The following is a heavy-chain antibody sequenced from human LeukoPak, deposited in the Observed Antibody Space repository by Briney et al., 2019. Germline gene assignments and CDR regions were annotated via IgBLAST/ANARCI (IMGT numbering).Heavy chain of an antibody. V-gene: IGHV3-30-3*01. D-gene: IGHD5-18*01. CDR1: GFTFSSYA. J-gene: IGHJ4*02. CDR2: ISYDGSNK. Sequence: GGSLRLSCAASGFTFSSYAMHWVRQAPGKGLEWVAVISYDGSNKYYADSVKGRFTISRDNSKNTLYLQMNSLRAEDTAVYYCARDKDAGYGYFDYWGQGTLVTVSS. CDR3: ARDKDAGYGYFDY.